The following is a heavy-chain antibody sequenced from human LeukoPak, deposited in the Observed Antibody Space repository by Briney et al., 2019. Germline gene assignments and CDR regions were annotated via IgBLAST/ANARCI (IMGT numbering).Heavy chain of an antibody. D-gene: IGHD3-9*01. Sequence: SGPTLVKPTQTLTLTCTLSGFSLSTSGVGVGWIRQPPGKALEWLALIYWDDDKRYSPSLKSRLTITKDTSKNQVVLTMTNMDPVDTATYYCAHTGLTGYYPSFDPWGQGTLVTVSS. CDR1: GFSLSTSGVG. CDR2: IYWDDDK. V-gene: IGHV2-5*02. J-gene: IGHJ5*02. CDR3: AHTGLTGYYPSFDP.